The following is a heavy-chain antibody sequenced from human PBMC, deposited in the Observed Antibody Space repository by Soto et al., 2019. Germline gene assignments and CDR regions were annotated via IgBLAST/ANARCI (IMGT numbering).Heavy chain of an antibody. CDR1: GFTFINYA. CDR2: ISGGGDAT. Sequence: EVQLLESGGGLVQPGGSLRLSCAASGFTFINYAMNWVRQAPGKGLQWVATISGGGDATFYTDSVKGRFTISRDFSSNPASLQMNSLGADDTAVYYCARKVLGSTTRPDYWYFDLWGRGNLVTVSS. J-gene: IGHJ2*01. CDR3: ARKVLGSTTRPDYWYFDL. D-gene: IGHD3-10*01. V-gene: IGHV3-23*01.